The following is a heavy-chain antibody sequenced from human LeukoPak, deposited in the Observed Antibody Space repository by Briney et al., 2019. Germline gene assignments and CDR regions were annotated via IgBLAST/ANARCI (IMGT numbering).Heavy chain of an antibody. V-gene: IGHV4-4*07. J-gene: IGHJ6*02. CDR2: IYTSGST. CDR3: ARAEPRTYYDFWSGPTSRYYYGMDV. Sequence: PSETLSLTCTVSGGSISSYYWSWIRQPAGKGLEWIGRIYTSGSTNYNPSLKSRVTISVDTSKNQFSLKLSSVTAADTAVYYCARAEPRTYYDFWSGPTSRYYYGMDVWGQGTTVTVSS. CDR1: GGSISSYY. D-gene: IGHD3-3*01.